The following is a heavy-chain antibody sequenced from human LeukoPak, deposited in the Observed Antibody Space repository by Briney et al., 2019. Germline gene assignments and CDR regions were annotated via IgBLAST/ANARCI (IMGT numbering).Heavy chain of an antibody. J-gene: IGHJ4*02. CDR2: ISGSGGST. CDR3: ARWAISSGYSSGIGLDY. Sequence: PGGSLRLSCVASGFTFSSRDWMTWVRQAPGKGLEWVSAISGSGGSTYYADPVKGRFTISRDNSKNTLYLQMNSLRAEDTAVYYCARWAISSGYSSGIGLDYWGQGTLVTVSS. D-gene: IGHD6-19*01. CDR1: GFTFSSRDW. V-gene: IGHV3-23*01.